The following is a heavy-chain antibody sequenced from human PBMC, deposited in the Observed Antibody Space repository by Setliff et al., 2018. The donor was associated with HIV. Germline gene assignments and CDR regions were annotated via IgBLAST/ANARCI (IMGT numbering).Heavy chain of an antibody. Sequence: PGGSLRLSCAASGFTFSHFGMHWVRQAPGKGLEWVSGISWSSGSIDSADSVKGRFTISRDNAKNSLYLQMNSLRAEDTAVYYCTKRTGNGWSHTDYWGHGTLVTVSS. V-gene: IGHV3-9*01. CDR1: GFTFSHFG. D-gene: IGHD6-19*01. J-gene: IGHJ4*01. CDR3: TKRTGNGWSHTDY. CDR2: ISWSSGSI.